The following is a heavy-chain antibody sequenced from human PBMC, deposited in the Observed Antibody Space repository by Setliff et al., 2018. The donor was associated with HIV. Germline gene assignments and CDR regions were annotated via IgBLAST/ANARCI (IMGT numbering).Heavy chain of an antibody. CDR1: GYSFGSYG. CDR2: ISPYSGQT. CDR3: ASCGSDYYMDV. V-gene: IGHV1-18*01. J-gene: IGHJ6*03. Sequence: ASVKVSCKGSGYSFGSYGINWVRQAPGQGLEWMGWISPYSGQTTYAQKFQGRVTMTADTSTNTVHMELRSLRSDDTAVYYCASCGSDYYMDVWGRGTTVTVSS. D-gene: IGHD5-12*01.